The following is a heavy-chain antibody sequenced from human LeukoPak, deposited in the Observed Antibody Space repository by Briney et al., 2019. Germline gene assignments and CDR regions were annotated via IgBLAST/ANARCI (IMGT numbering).Heavy chain of an antibody. CDR1: GGSISSYY. J-gene: IGHJ4*02. CDR2: IYYSGST. D-gene: IGHD3-3*01. V-gene: IGHV4-59*12. CDR3: ARDSLEWSSLPDY. Sequence: PSETLSLTCTVSGGSISSYYWSWIRQPPGKGLEWIGYIYYSGSTNYNPSLKSRVTISVDTSKNQFSLKLSSVTAADTAVYYCARDSLEWSSLPDYWGQGTLVTVSS.